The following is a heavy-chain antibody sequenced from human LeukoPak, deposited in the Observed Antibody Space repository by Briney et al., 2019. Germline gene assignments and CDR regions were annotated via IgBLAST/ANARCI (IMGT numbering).Heavy chain of an antibody. CDR3: ARAAVTTSRYFQH. Sequence: PSETLSLTCTVSGGSISSYYWSWIRQPPGKGLEWIGYIYYSGSTNYNPSLKSRVTISVDTSKNQFSRKLSSVTAADTAVYYCARAAVTTSRYFQHWGQGTLVTVSS. CDR2: IYYSGST. J-gene: IGHJ1*01. CDR1: GGSISSYY. V-gene: IGHV4-59*08. D-gene: IGHD4-17*01.